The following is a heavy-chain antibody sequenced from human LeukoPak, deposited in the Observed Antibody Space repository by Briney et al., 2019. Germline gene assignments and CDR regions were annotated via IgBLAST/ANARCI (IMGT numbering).Heavy chain of an antibody. CDR2: IYSSGST. Sequence: SETLSLTCSVSGASISSGSNYWGWIRQPPGKTLEWIGSIYSSGSTYYNPSLKSRVIIIIDTPKNHFSLTLSSVTAADTAVYYCARDLDSSGYYYDYWGQGTLVTVSS. CDR3: ARDLDSSGYYYDY. D-gene: IGHD3-22*01. J-gene: IGHJ4*02. CDR1: GASISSGSNY. V-gene: IGHV4-39*07.